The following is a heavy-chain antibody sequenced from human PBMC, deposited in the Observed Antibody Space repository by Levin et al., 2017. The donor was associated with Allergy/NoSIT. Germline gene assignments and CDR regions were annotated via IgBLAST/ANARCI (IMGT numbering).Heavy chain of an antibody. D-gene: IGHD6-19*01. V-gene: IGHV1-18*01. CDR2: ISPNNGHT. CDR1: GYTFRVYG. CDR3: ARDLGTGWYDNAFES. J-gene: IGHJ3*02. Sequence: ASVKVSCKASGYTFRVYGIIWVRQAPGEGLEWLGWISPNNGHTKVSHKVQGRVTMTTDASTTTAYLDIRSLTSDATAVFYCARDLGTGWYDNAFESWGQGTLVSVSS.